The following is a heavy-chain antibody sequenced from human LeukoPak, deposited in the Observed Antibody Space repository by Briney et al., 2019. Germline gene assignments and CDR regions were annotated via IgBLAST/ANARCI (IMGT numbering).Heavy chain of an antibody. CDR1: GCTLSYYS. Sequence: PGGSLRLSCTASGCTLSYYSINWVRQAPGKGLELVSSISSDSNYIYYADSVKGRFNISRDNAKNSLFLQMNSLRAEDTAMYYCTRDPGGVTKTYYLDYWGQGALVTVSS. CDR2: ISSDSNYI. D-gene: IGHD4-23*01. J-gene: IGHJ4*02. V-gene: IGHV3-21*01. CDR3: TRDPGGVTKTYYLDY.